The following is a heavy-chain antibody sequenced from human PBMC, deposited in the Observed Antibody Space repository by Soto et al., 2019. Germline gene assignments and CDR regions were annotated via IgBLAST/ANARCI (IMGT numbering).Heavy chain of an antibody. CDR2: ISSSSSTI. J-gene: IGHJ4*02. D-gene: IGHD2-8*01. V-gene: IGHV3-48*02. Sequence: PGGSLRLSCAASGFTFSSYSMNWVRQAPGKGLEWVSYISSSSSTIYYADSVKGRFTISRDNAKNSLYLQMNSLRDEDTAVYYCARDNGRTEPPNPFDYWGQGTLVTVSS. CDR3: ARDNGRTEPPNPFDY. CDR1: GFTFSSYS.